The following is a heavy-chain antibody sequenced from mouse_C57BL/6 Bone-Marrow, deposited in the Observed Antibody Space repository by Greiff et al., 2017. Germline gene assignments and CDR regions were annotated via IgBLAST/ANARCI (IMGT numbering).Heavy chain of an antibody. CDR1: GYSITSDY. J-gene: IGHJ2*01. CDR2: ISYSGST. Sequence: EVQLQESGPGLAKPSQTLSLTCSVTGYSITSDYWNWIRKFPGNKLEYMGYISYSGSTYYNPSLKSRISITRDTSKNQYYLQLNSVTTEDTATYYCARLFHYYGSSYPYYLDYWGQGTTLTVSS. CDR3: ARLFHYYGSSYPYYLDY. V-gene: IGHV3-8*01. D-gene: IGHD1-1*01.